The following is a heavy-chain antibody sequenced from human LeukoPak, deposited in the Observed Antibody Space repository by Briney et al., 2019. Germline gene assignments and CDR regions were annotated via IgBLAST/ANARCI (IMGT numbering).Heavy chain of an antibody. Sequence: GGSLRLSCATSGFSISSYAMSWVRQAPGKGLEWVAIVSGSGTGTYYADSVKGRFTVSRDFFTCTLYLEMTSLRADDTAVYFCAKEAPHTAVLIALPEWNFIDSWGRGVLVTVSS. CDR1: GFSISSYA. CDR3: AKEAPHTAVLIALPEWNFIDS. J-gene: IGHJ4*02. V-gene: IGHV3-23*01. CDR2: VSGSGTGT. D-gene: IGHD2-21*01.